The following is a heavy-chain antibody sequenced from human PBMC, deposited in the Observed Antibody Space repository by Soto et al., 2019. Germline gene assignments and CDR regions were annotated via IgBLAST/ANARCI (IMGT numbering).Heavy chain of an antibody. CDR1: GGSISSGDYY. CDR3: ARVWIFGVALYYFDY. CDR2: IYYSGST. J-gene: IGHJ4*02. V-gene: IGHV4-30-4*01. D-gene: IGHD3-3*01. Sequence: PSETLSLTCTVSGGSISSGDYYWSWIRQPPGKGLEWIGYIYYSGSTYYNPSLKSRVTISVDTSKNQFSLKLSSVTAADTAVYYCARVWIFGVALYYFDYWGQGTLVTV.